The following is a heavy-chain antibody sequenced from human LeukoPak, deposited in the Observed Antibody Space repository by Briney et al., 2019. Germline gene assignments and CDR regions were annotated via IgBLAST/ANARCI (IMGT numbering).Heavy chain of an antibody. CDR1: GGTFSSYA. D-gene: IGHD5-24*01. CDR2: IIPIFGTA. V-gene: IGHV1-69*05. Sequence: ASVKVSCKASGGTFSSYAISWVRQAPGQGLEWMGGIIPIFGTANYAQKFQGRVTITTDESTSTAYMELSSLRSEDTAVYYCARSGVEMATILNWFDPWGQGTLVTVSS. CDR3: ARSGVEMATILNWFDP. J-gene: IGHJ5*02.